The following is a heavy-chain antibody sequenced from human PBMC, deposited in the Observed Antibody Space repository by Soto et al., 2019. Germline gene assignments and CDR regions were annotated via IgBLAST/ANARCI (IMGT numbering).Heavy chain of an antibody. CDR2: MNPSGGVT. D-gene: IGHD3-22*01. CDR3: ARDRRQSSGLLDN. CDR1: GYTFTSNS. Sequence: QVQLVQSGAEVKMPGASVKLSCKASGYTFTSNSIHWVRQAPGRGLEWMGIMNPSGGVTSHNYAQKFQGRVTMTVDTSTTTVYMELSRLRSEDTAVYYCARDRRQSSGLLDNWGQGALVTVSS. V-gene: IGHV1-46*01. J-gene: IGHJ4*02.